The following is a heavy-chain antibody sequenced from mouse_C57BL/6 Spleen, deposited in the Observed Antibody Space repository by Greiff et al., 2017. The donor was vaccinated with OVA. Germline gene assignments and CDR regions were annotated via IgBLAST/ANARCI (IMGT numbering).Heavy chain of an antibody. CDR3: ARSDLSY. Sequence: QVQLQQPGAELVRPGTSVKLSCKASGYTFTSYWMHWVKQRPGQGLEWIGVIDPSDSYTNYNQKFKGKATLTVDTSSSTAYMQLSSLTSEDSAVYYCARSDLSYWGQGTTLTVSS. CDR1: GYTFTSYW. D-gene: IGHD6-1*01. V-gene: IGHV1-59*01. CDR2: IDPSDSYT. J-gene: IGHJ2*01.